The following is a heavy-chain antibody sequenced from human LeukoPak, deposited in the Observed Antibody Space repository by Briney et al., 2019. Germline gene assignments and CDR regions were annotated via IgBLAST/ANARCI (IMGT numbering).Heavy chain of an antibody. V-gene: IGHV4-34*01. Sequence: SETLSLTCAVYGGSFSGYYWSWIRQPPGKGLEWIGEINHSGSTNYNPSLKSRVTISVDTSKNQFSLKLSSVTAADTAVYYCASVRYYYFDYWGQGTLVTVSS. CDR1: GGSFSGYY. J-gene: IGHJ4*02. D-gene: IGHD5-18*01. CDR3: ASVRYYYFDY. CDR2: INHSGST.